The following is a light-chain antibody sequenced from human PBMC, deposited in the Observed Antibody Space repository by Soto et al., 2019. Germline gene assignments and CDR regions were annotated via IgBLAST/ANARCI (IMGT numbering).Light chain of an antibody. V-gene: IGKV1-5*01. J-gene: IGKJ1*01. CDR3: QQRSNWQT. Sequence: DIQMTQSPSTLSASVGDRVTITCRASQSISSWLAWYQQKPGKAPKLLIYAASTLQSGVPSRFSGSGSGTDFTLTISSLEPEDFAVYYWQQRSNWQTFGQGTKVDIK. CDR1: QSISSW. CDR2: AAS.